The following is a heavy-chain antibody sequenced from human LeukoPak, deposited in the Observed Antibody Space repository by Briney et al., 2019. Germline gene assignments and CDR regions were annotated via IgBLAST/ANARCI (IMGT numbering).Heavy chain of an antibody. CDR1: GFTFSISW. Sequence: GGSLRLSCAASGFTFSISWMTWVRQDPGKGLEWVADIKEDGSQKFHVDSVKGRFTISRDNAKNSLYLQMNSLKVEDTAIYYCARDRGYKAFDIWGQGTMVTVSS. D-gene: IGHD5-18*01. J-gene: IGHJ3*02. CDR3: ARDRGYKAFDI. V-gene: IGHV3-7*03. CDR2: IKEDGSQK.